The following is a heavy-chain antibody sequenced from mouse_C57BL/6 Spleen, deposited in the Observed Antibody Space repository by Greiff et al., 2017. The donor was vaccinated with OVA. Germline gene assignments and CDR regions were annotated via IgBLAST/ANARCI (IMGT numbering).Heavy chain of an antibody. J-gene: IGHJ4*01. Sequence: EVKLMDSGGGLVKPGGSLKLSCAASGFTFSSYAMSWVRQTPEKRLEWVATISDGGSYTYYPDNVKGRFTISRDNAKNNLYLQMSHLKSEDTAMYYCARSLTGTGGYYAMDYWGQGTSVTVSS. D-gene: IGHD4-1*01. V-gene: IGHV5-4*03. CDR3: ARSLTGTGGYYAMDY. CDR1: GFTFSSYA. CDR2: ISDGGSYT.